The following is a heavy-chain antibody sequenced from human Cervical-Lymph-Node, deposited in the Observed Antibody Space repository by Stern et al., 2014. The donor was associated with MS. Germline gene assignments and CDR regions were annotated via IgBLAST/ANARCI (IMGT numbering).Heavy chain of an antibody. J-gene: IGHJ4*02. V-gene: IGHV4-61*08. CDR1: GGSVSSDAYY. CDR3: GKQVRE. Sequence: QLQLQESGPGLVKPSETLSLTCTVSGGSVSSDAYYWSWIRQSPGKGLEWIGYLYRIGSSSSNPFLKSRDTTPVVTSKNMFSLRLTSMAAADTAVYYCGKQVREWGRGTLVTVSS. CDR2: LYRIGSS.